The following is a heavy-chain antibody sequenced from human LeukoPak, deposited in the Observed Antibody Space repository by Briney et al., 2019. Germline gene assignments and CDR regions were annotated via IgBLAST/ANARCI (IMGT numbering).Heavy chain of an antibody. CDR3: AKLAGSRGWFVYYFDY. V-gene: IGHV3-23*01. D-gene: IGHD6-19*01. CDR1: GFTFGTHA. J-gene: IGHJ4*02. Sequence: GGSLRLSCAASGFTFGTHAMNWVRQAPGKGLEWVSGMSGRGDTSYYADSVKGRFTISRDNSKNTLFLQINSLRAEDTAVYYCAKLAGSRGWFVYYFDYWGQGTLVTVS. CDR2: MSGRGDTS.